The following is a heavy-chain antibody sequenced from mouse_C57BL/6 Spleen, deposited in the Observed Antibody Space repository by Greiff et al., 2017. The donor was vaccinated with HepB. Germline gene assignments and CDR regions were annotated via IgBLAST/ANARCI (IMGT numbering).Heavy chain of an antibody. CDR1: GFTFSSYG. Sequence: EVQGVESGGDLVKPGGSLKLSCAASGFTFSSYGMSWVRQTPDQRLEWVATISSGGSYTYYPDSVKGRFTISRDNAKNTLYLQMSSLKSEDTAMYYCARGWSIYAIDYWGQGTSVTVSS. CDR2: ISSGGSYT. D-gene: IGHD1-1*02. CDR3: ARGWSIYAIDY. V-gene: IGHV5-6*01. J-gene: IGHJ4*01.